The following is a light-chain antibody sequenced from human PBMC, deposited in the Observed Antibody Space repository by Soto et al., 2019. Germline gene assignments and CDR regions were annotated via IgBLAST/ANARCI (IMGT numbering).Light chain of an antibody. V-gene: IGKV1-39*01. J-gene: IGKJ5*01. CDR3: QQSYRTPIT. CDR2: SAY. Sequence: DLQMTQSPSSLSASVGDAVTITCRANQSIATYLAWYHQKPGKAPKLLISSAYTLHSGVPSRFSGSASGTDFTLTIKTLQPEDFATYYCQQSYRTPITFGQGTRLDIK. CDR1: QSIATY.